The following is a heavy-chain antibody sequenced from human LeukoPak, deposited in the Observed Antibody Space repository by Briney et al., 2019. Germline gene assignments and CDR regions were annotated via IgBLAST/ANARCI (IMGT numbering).Heavy chain of an antibody. CDR1: GFTFDDYA. CDR3: ARDGYCSGGSCYYFDY. D-gene: IGHD2-15*01. J-gene: IGHJ4*02. V-gene: IGHV3-9*03. Sequence: GRSLRLSCAASGFTFDDYAMHWVRQAPGKGLEWVSGISWNSGSIGYADSVKGRFTISRDNAKNSLYLQMNSLRAEDMALYYCARDGYCSGGSCYYFDYWGQGTLVTVSS. CDR2: ISWNSGSI.